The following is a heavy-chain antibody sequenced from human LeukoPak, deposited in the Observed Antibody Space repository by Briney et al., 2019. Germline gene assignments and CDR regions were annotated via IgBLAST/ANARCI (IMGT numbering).Heavy chain of an antibody. CDR3: ARAGGWAREDYKADAFDI. CDR1: GYTFTNFG. CDR2: ISAYNGNT. D-gene: IGHD6-19*01. Sequence: ASVTVSCTASGYTFTNFGISWVRQAPGQGLEWMGWISAYNGNTNYAQKVQGRVTMTTDTSTSTAYMELRSLRSDDTAVYYCARAGGWAREDYKADAFDIWGQGTMVTVSS. J-gene: IGHJ3*02. V-gene: IGHV1-18*01.